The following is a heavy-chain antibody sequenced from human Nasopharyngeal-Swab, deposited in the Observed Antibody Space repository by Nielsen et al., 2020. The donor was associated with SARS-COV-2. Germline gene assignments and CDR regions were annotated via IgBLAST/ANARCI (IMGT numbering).Heavy chain of an antibody. CDR2: MNPNSGNT. CDR3: ARDTSGSIAVADY. D-gene: IGHD6-19*01. Sequence: ASVKVSCKASAYTFTSYDTNWLRQATGQGLEWMGWMNPNSGNTGYAQKFQGRVTMTRNTSISTAYMELSSLRSEDTAVYYCARDTSGSIAVADYWGQGTLVTVSS. CDR1: AYTFTSYD. V-gene: IGHV1-8*01. J-gene: IGHJ4*02.